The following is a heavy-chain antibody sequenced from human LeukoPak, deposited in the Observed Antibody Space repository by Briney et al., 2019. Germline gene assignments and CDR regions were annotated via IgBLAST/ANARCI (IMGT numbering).Heavy chain of an antibody. CDR3: ARERYCSGGGCYRGYAFHI. V-gene: IGHV3-7*01. CDR1: GFTFNNIN. J-gene: IGHJ3*02. D-gene: IGHD2-15*01. CDR2: IKKDGSET. Sequence: PGGSLSCSVAVSGFTFNNINWPWFAPAQGKGLMGLAGIKKDGSETYYVDSVKGRFTISRDNAKNSLFLQMSSLRAEDTAVYYCARERYCSGGGCYRGYAFHIWGQGTMVTVSS.